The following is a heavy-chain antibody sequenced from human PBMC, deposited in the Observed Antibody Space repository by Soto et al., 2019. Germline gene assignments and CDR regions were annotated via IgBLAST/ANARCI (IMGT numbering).Heavy chain of an antibody. V-gene: IGHV1-2*02. CDR3: TRENIENSESLYDTFDI. CDR2: MNPKSGGA. CDR1: GYTFTDYY. D-gene: IGHD2-15*01. Sequence: ASVNVSCKTSGYTFTDYYTHWVRQAPGQGLEWMGWMNPKSGGAYFAQKFQGRVTLTRDTSIGTAYIEVNSLTSDDTAVYFCTRENIENSESLYDTFDIWGHGNTVTVSS. J-gene: IGHJ3*02.